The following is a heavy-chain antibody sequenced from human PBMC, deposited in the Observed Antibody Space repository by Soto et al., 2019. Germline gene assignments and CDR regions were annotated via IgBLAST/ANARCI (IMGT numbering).Heavy chain of an antibody. CDR2: IWYDGSNK. J-gene: IGHJ6*02. D-gene: IGHD3-3*01. CDR3: ARDARYYDFWSGYYPSGYYYGMDV. CDR1: GFTFSSYG. V-gene: IGHV3-33*01. Sequence: SLRLSCAASGFTFSSYGMHWVRQAPGKGLEWVAVIWYDGSNKYYADSVKGRFTISRDNSKNTLYLQMNSLRAEDTAVYYCARDARYYDFWSGYYPSGYYYGMDVWGQETTVTVSS.